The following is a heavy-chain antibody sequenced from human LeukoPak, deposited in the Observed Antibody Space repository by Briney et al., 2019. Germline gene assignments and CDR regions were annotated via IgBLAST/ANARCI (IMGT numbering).Heavy chain of an antibody. CDR1: GFTFSSYS. V-gene: IGHV3-21*04. CDR3: AKDQFSSGWYAFDY. Sequence: GGSLRLSCAASGFTFSSYSMNWVRQAPGKGLEWVSSISSSSSYIYYADSVKGRFTISRDNAKNSLYLQMNSLRAEDTAVYYCAKDQFSSGWYAFDYWGQGTLVTVSS. CDR2: ISSSSSYI. J-gene: IGHJ4*02. D-gene: IGHD6-19*01.